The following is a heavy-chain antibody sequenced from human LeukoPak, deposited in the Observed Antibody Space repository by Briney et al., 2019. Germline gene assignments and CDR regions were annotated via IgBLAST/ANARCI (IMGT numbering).Heavy chain of an antibody. J-gene: IGHJ4*02. CDR2: IYGSSRT. CDR1: GFTFSSYA. D-gene: IGHD5-18*01. CDR3: ARDRADGYNYGDYFDN. V-gene: IGHV3-66*01. Sequence: GGSLRLSCAASGFTFSSYAMSWVRQAPGKGLEWVSVIYGSSRTYYADSVKGRFTISRDNSKNTVYLQMDSLRAEDTAVYYCARDRADGYNYGDYFDNWGQGTLVTVSS.